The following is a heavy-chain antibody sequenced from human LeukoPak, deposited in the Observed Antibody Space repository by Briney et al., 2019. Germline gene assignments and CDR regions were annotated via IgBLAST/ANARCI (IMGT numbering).Heavy chain of an antibody. CDR3: AREGPSGTNWFDP. CDR1: DYSIISDYY. V-gene: IGHV4-38-2*02. J-gene: IGHJ5*02. D-gene: IGHD3-10*01. CDR2: IYHSGST. Sequence: SETLSLTCGVSDYSIISDYYWGWIRQPPGKGLEWIGSIYHSGSTYYNPSLQSRVTISVDTSKNQFSLKLTSVTAADTAVYYCAREGPSGTNWFDPWGQGTLVTVSS.